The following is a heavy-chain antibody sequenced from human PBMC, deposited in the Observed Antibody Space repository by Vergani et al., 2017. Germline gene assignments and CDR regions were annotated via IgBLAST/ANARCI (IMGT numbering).Heavy chain of an antibody. CDR2: IYYSGST. D-gene: IGHD3-22*01. CDR3: ARALKNSSGYYYIFDY. J-gene: IGHJ4*02. CDR1: GGSISSSSYY. V-gene: IGHV4-39*07. Sequence: QLQLQESGPGLVKPSETLSLTCTVSGGSISSSSYYWGWMRQPPGKGLEWIGSIYYSGSTYYNPSLKSRVTISVDTSKNQFSLKLSSVTAADTAVYYCARALKNSSGYYYIFDYWGQGTLVTVSS.